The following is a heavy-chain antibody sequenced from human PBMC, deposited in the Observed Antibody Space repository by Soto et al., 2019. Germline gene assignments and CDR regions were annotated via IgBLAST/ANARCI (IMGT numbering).Heavy chain of an antibody. Sequence: EVQLVESGGGLVKPGGSLRLSCAASGFAFSSYSMNWVRQAPGKGLDWVSSISSTGTYIYYADSVKGRFTISRDNAKNSLYLQMNSLRAEDTAVYYCARGQCCSGTTCYSDFWGQGTLVTVSS. D-gene: IGHD2-2*01. CDR3: ARGQCCSGTTCYSDF. J-gene: IGHJ4*02. CDR1: GFAFSSYS. V-gene: IGHV3-21*06. CDR2: ISSTGTYI.